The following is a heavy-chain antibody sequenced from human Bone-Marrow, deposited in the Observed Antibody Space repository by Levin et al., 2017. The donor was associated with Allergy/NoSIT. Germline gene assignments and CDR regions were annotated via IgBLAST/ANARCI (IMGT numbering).Heavy chain of an antibody. CDR3: ADQAGGLAGTLGV. Sequence: PGGSLRLSCAASGFTFSTYVMSWARQAPEMGLEWVSTISDTGTTTFYADTVKGRFTISRDNSKNTLFLQMNSLRAEDTAVYYCADQAGGLAGTLGVWGQGTMVTVSS. CDR2: ISDTGTTT. J-gene: IGHJ6*02. V-gene: IGHV3-23*01. D-gene: IGHD7-27*01. CDR1: GFTFSTYV.